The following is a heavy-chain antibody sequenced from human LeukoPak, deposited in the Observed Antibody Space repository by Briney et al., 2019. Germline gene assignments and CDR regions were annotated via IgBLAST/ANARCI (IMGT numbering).Heavy chain of an antibody. D-gene: IGHD3-16*01. CDR3: GPGGGIAFGGEVAYYFDY. V-gene: IGHV1-2*02. CDR1: GYTFTGYY. CDR2: INPNSGGT. J-gene: IGHJ4*02. Sequence: ASVKVSCKASGYTFTGYYMHWVRQAPGQGLEWMGWINPNSGGTNYAQKFQGRVTMTRDTSINTAYMELNRLRSDDTAVYYCGPGGGIAFGGEVAYYFDYWGQGTLVTVSS.